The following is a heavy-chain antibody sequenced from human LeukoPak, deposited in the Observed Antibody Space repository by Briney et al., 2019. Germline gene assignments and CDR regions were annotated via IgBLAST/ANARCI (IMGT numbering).Heavy chain of an antibody. D-gene: IGHD4-23*01. CDR3: ARRIGNSDAFDI. CDR2: TYYRSKLYN. CDR1: GDIFSSNSAA. V-gene: IGHV6-1*01. Sequence: TSQTLSLTCALSGDIFSSNSAAWNWIRQSPSRGLEWLGRTYYRSKLYNDYAVSVKSRITINPDTSKNQFSLQLNSVTPEDTAVYYCARRIGNSDAFDIWGQGTMVTVSS. J-gene: IGHJ3*02.